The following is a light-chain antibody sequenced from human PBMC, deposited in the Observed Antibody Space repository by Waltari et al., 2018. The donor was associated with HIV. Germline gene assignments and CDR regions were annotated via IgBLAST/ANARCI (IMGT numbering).Light chain of an antibody. CDR1: SSHL. V-gene: IGLV2-23*02. Sequence: SALTQPASVSGSPGQSITISCTGTSSHLVSCYQQHPGKAPKLIIYEVSKRPSGVSDRFSASKSGNPASLTISGLQAEDEADYHCCSYVGVVNSFVLFGGGTNLTVL. CDR3: CSYVGVVNSFVL. CDR2: EVS. J-gene: IGLJ2*01.